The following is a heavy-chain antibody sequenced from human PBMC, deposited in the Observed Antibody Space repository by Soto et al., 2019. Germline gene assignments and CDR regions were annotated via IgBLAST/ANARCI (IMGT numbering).Heavy chain of an antibody. D-gene: IGHD2-2*01. CDR3: ARDSDIVVVPAAIDYYYYGMDV. CDR2: IIPIFGTA. V-gene: IGHV1-69*13. J-gene: IGHJ6*02. CDR1: GGTFRSYA. Sequence: SVKVSCKASGGTFRSYAISWVRQAPGQGLEWMGGIIPIFGTANYAQKFQGRVTITADESTSTAYMELSSLRSEDTAVYYCARDSDIVVVPAAIDYYYYGMDVWGQGTTVTVSS.